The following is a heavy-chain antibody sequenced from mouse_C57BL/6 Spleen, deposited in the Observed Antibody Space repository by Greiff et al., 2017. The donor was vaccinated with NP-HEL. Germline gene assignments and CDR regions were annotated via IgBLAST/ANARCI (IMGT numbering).Heavy chain of an antibody. Sequence: DVQLVESGGGLVQPKGSLKLSCAASGFSFNTYAMNWVRQAPGKGLEWVARIRSKSNNYATSYADSVKDRFTISRDNSESMLYLQMNNLKTEDTAMYYCVRHGYYAMDYWGQGTSVTVSS. CDR3: VRHGYYAMDY. CDR1: GFSFNTYA. V-gene: IGHV10-1*01. CDR2: IRSKSNNYAT. J-gene: IGHJ4*01.